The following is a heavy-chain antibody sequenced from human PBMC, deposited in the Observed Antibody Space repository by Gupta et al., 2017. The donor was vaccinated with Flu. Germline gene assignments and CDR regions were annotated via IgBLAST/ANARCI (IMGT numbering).Heavy chain of an antibody. J-gene: IGHJ5*02. V-gene: IGHV1-18*01. Sequence: RREPGQGVEWKGWISGINGNTADAQKFRGRLTVTRDTFTRTVFMELTRLTSNDTAVYYCARGGSRILYREFDPWGQGTLVTVSS. CDR2: ISGINGNT. D-gene: IGHD3-16*02. CDR3: ARGGSRILYREFDP.